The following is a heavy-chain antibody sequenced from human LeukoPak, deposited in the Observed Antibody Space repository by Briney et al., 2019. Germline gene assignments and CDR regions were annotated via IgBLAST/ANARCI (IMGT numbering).Heavy chain of an antibody. D-gene: IGHD2-21*02. CDR1: GFTFSSYG. Sequence: GGSLRLSFAASGFTFSSYGMHWVRQAPGKGLEWVAVIWFDGSNKYYADSVKGRFTISRDNSKNTLYLQMNSLRAEDTAVYYCAKGGPYCGGDCYRDAFDIWGQGTMVTVSS. J-gene: IGHJ3*02. CDR3: AKGGPYCGGDCYRDAFDI. CDR2: IWFDGSNK. V-gene: IGHV3-33*06.